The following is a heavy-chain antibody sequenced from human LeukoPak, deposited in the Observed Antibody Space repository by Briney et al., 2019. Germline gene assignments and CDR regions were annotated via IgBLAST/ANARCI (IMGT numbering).Heavy chain of an antibody. D-gene: IGHD6-19*01. CDR3: ARDMTGSGWYDAFDV. CDR1: GGTISSESYY. Sequence: SETLSLTCTVSGGTISSESYYWSWIRQPAGKGLEWIGRIYTSGRTNCNPSLKGRVTISVDTSKNQFTLKLNSVTAADMAVYYCARDMTGSGWYDAFDVWGQGTMVAVSS. V-gene: IGHV4-61*02. J-gene: IGHJ3*01. CDR2: IYTSGRT.